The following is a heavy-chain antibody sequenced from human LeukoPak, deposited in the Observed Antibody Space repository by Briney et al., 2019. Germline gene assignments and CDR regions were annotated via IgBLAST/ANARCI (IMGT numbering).Heavy chain of an antibody. CDR3: ASIGMGFGELLENY. Sequence: SETLSLTCSVSGFSISGGYYWGWIRQPPGKGLEWLGSIYHSGNTDYNPSLKSRVTISVDTSKSQFSLKLSSVTAADTAVYYCASIGMGFGELLENYWGQGTLVTVS. CDR2: IYHSGNT. J-gene: IGHJ4*02. CDR1: GFSISGGYY. D-gene: IGHD3-10*01. V-gene: IGHV4-38-2*02.